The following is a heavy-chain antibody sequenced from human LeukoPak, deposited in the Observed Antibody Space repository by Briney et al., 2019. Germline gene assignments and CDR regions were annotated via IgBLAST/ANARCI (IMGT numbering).Heavy chain of an antibody. J-gene: IGHJ6*02. D-gene: IGHD6-13*01. Sequence: GASVKVSCKASRGTFSSYAIGWVRQAPGQGLEWMGGIIPIFGTANYAQKFQGRVTITADESTSTAYMELSSLRSEDTAVYYCAGAVAAAGPDPAYYYYGMDVWGQGTTVTVSS. CDR1: RGTFSSYA. CDR2: IIPIFGTA. CDR3: AGAVAAAGPDPAYYYYGMDV. V-gene: IGHV1-69*13.